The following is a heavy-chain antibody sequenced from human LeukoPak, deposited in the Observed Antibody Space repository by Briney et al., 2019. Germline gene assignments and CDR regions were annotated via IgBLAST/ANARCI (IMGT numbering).Heavy chain of an antibody. CDR3: ARAGCSSTSCYYYYGMDV. D-gene: IGHD2-2*01. V-gene: IGHV3-7*03. CDR1: GFTFSSYW. Sequence: GGSLRLSCAASGFTFSSYWMSWVRQAPGKGLEWVANIKQDGNEKYYVDSVKGRFTISRDNAKNSLYLQMNSLRAEDTAVYYCARAGCSSTSCYYYYGMDVWGQGTTVTVSS. J-gene: IGHJ6*02. CDR2: IKQDGNEK.